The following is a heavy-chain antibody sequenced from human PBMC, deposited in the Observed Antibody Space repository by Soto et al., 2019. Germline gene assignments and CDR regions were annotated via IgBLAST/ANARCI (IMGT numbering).Heavy chain of an antibody. CDR3: ARHEATYYNFYGMGV. J-gene: IGHJ6*02. Sequence: GESLKISCKSYGYSFTTYWIAWVRQMPCKCLEWMGIIHPGESYTRYSPSFQGQVTISADRSITTAYLQWSSLKASDTAMYYCARHEATYYNFYGMGVWGQGTTVTVSS. CDR1: GYSFTTYW. CDR2: IHPGESYT. V-gene: IGHV5-51*01.